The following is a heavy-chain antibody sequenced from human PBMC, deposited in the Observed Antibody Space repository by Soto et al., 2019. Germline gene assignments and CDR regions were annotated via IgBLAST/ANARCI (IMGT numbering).Heavy chain of an antibody. D-gene: IGHD4-17*01. CDR1: GGTFSSYA. CDR2: ISPHNDTT. J-gene: IGHJ4*02. Sequence: GASVKVSCKASGGTFSSYAISWVRQAPGQGLEWMGWISPHNDTTNYAQKLQGRVTMTADTSTSTAYMELRSLRSDDTAVYYCARDSYGDDFDYWGQGTLVTVSS. CDR3: ARDSYGDDFDY. V-gene: IGHV1-18*01.